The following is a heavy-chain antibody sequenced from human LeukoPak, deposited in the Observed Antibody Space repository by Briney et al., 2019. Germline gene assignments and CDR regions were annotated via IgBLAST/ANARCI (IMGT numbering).Heavy chain of an antibody. J-gene: IGHJ4*02. CDR3: ARNYYDSSGHFYYFDY. Sequence: ASVKLSFKASGYTFTSCGISWVRQAPGQGLELVGWISAYNGNTNYAQKHQGRVTMTTDTSTSTAYMELRSLRSDDTAVYYCARNYYDSSGHFYYFDYWGQGTLVTVSS. D-gene: IGHD3-22*01. CDR1: GYTFTSCG. CDR2: ISAYNGNT. V-gene: IGHV1-18*01.